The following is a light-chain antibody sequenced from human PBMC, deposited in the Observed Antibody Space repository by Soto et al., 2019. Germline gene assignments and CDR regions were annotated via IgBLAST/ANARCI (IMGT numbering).Light chain of an antibody. Sequence: EIVLTPSPGTLSLSPGERATLSCRASQSVSSYLAWYQQKPGQAPRLLIYDSSNRATGIPARFSGSGSGTDFTLTISSLESEDSGIYYCQQRYNWLTFGGGTKVDIK. CDR3: QQRYNWLT. J-gene: IGKJ4*01. CDR2: DSS. V-gene: IGKV3-11*01. CDR1: QSVSSY.